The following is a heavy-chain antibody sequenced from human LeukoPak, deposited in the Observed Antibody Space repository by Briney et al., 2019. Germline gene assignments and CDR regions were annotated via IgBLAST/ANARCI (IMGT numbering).Heavy chain of an antibody. CDR1: GGSISSYY. CDR2: IYYSGST. CDR3: AGSYYYDGPRY. D-gene: IGHD3-22*01. J-gene: IGHJ4*02. V-gene: IGHV4-59*08. Sequence: SETLSLTCTVSGGSISSYYWSWLRQPPGKGLEWIGYIYYSGSTNYNPSLKSRVTISVDTSKNQFSLKLSSVTAADTAVYYCAGSYYYDGPRYWGQGTLVTVSS.